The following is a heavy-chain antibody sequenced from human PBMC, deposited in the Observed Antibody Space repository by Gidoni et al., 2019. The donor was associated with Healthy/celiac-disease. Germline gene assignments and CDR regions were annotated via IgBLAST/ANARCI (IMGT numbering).Heavy chain of an antibody. CDR2: IKQDGSEK. Sequence: EVQLVESGGGLVQPGGSLRLSCAASGFTFSSYWMSWVRQAPGKGLEWVANIKQDGSEKYYVDSVKGRFTISRDNAKNSLYLQMNSLRAEDTAVYYCAGGYCSSTSCYAPRFDPWGQGTLVTVSS. D-gene: IGHD2-2*01. CDR1: GFTFSSYW. CDR3: AGGYCSSTSCYAPRFDP. J-gene: IGHJ5*02. V-gene: IGHV3-7*04.